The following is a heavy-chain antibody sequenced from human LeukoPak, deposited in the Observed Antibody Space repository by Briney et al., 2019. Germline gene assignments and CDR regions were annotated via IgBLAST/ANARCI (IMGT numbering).Heavy chain of an antibody. Sequence: PSETLSLTCTVSGYSISSGYYWGWIRQLPGKGLEWIGSIYHSGSTYYNPSLKSRVTISVDTSKNQFSLKLSSVTAADTAVYYCARDQGSPSEDWFDPWGQGTLVTVSS. CDR2: IYHSGST. V-gene: IGHV4-38-2*02. D-gene: IGHD6-13*01. J-gene: IGHJ5*02. CDR3: ARDQGSPSEDWFDP. CDR1: GYSISSGYY.